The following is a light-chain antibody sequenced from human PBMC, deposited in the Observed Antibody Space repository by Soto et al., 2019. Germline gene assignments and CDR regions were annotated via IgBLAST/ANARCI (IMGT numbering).Light chain of an antibody. V-gene: IGLV2-23*02. CDR3: YSYAGSRTFVV. CDR2: EVT. CDR1: SSDVGNFNL. J-gene: IGLJ2*01. Sequence: QSALTQPASVSGSPGQSITISCTGTSSDVGNFNLVSWYQHHPGKAPKLMIYEVTKRPSGVSNRFSGSKSGNTASLTISGLQADDEADYYCYSYAGSRTFVVIGGATKLTVL.